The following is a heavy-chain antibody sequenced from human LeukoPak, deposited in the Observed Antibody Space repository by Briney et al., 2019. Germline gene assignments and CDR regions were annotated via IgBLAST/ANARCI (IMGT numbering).Heavy chain of an antibody. D-gene: IGHD2-15*01. CDR2: IYYSGST. V-gene: IGHV4-38-2*01. J-gene: IGHJ5*02. CDR3: ARSLGYCSGGSCYYNWFDP. Sequence: SETLSLTCSVSGYSISSGYYWGWIRQPPGKGLEWIGSIYYSGSTYYNPSLKSRVTISVDTSKNQFSLKLSSVTAADTAVYYCARSLGYCSGGSCYYNWFDPWGQGTLVTVSS. CDR1: GYSISSGYY.